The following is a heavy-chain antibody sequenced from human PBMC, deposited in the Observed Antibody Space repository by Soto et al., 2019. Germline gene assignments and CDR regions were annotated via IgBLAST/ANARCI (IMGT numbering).Heavy chain of an antibody. V-gene: IGHV3-23*01. J-gene: IGHJ4*02. D-gene: IGHD4-17*01. CDR2: ISGSGGST. CDR1: GFTFSSYA. Sequence: GGSLRLSCAASGFTFSSYAMSWVRQAPGKGLEWVSAISGSGGSTYYADSVKGRFTISRDNSKTTLYLQMNSLRAEDTAVYYCAKDPDYGDYLGNFDYWGQGTLVTVSS. CDR3: AKDPDYGDYLGNFDY.